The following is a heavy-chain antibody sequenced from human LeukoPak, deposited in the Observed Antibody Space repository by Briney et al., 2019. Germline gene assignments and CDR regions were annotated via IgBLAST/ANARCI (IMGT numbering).Heavy chain of an antibody. Sequence: SGGSLRLSCAASGFTFSSYSMNWVRQAPGKGLEWVSSISSSSSYIYYADSVKGRFTISRDNAKNSLYLQMNSLRAEDTAVYYCARDPDTDAFDIWGQGTMVTVSS. CDR1: GFTFSSYS. V-gene: IGHV3-21*01. CDR2: ISSSSSYI. CDR3: ARDPDTDAFDI. J-gene: IGHJ3*02.